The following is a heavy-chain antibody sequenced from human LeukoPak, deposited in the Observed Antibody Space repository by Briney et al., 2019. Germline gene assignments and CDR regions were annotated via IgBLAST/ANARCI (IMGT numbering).Heavy chain of an antibody. Sequence: ASVKVSCKASGYTFASYGISWVRQAPGQGLEWMGWISAYNGNTNYAQKLQGRVTMTTDTSTSTAYMELRSLRSDDTAVYYCARGPEYSSSSSSNWFDPWGQGTLVTVSS. J-gene: IGHJ5*02. CDR1: GYTFASYG. CDR2: ISAYNGNT. CDR3: ARGPEYSSSSSSNWFDP. D-gene: IGHD6-6*01. V-gene: IGHV1-18*01.